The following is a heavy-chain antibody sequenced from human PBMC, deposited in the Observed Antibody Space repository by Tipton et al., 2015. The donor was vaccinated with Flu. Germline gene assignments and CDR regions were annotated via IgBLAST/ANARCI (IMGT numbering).Heavy chain of an antibody. CDR2: VYYSGST. CDR3: ARVAYFYDTSGYRFDAFDV. V-gene: IGHV4-59*11. D-gene: IGHD3-22*01. Sequence: TLSLTCTVSGDSSTTHYWSWIRRPPGKGLEWIGFVYYSGSTSYNPSLKSRVTISLDTSKNQFSLKLKSVTAADTALYYCARVAYFYDTSGYRFDAFDVWGQGTMVTVSS. CDR1: GDSSTTHY. J-gene: IGHJ3*01.